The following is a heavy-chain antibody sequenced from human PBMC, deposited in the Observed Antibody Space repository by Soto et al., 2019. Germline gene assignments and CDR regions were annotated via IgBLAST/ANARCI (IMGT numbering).Heavy chain of an antibody. CDR1: GYSFTSYW. D-gene: IGHD6-13*01. CDR3: ARPTTGSSPDY. Sequence: GASLKISCKGSGYSFTSYWTGWVRQMPGKGLEWMAIIYPGDSETRYIPSFQGQVTISVDKSITTTYLQWSSLKASDTAVYYCARPTTGSSPDYWGQGTQVTVSS. V-gene: IGHV5-51*01. CDR2: IYPGDSET. J-gene: IGHJ4*02.